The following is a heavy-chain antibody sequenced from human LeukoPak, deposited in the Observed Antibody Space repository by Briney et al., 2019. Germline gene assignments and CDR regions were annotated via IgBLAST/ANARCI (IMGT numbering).Heavy chain of an antibody. V-gene: IGHV4-39*01. CDR1: GGSISSSSYY. CDR3: AKLGDGYNSIIDY. J-gene: IGHJ4*02. D-gene: IGHD5-24*01. Sequence: SETLSLTCTVSGGSISSSSYYWGWIRQPPGKGLEWIGSIYYSGSTYYNPSLKSRVTISVDTSKNQFSLKLSSVTAADTAVYYCAKLGDGYNSIIDYWGQGTLVTVSS. CDR2: IYYSGST.